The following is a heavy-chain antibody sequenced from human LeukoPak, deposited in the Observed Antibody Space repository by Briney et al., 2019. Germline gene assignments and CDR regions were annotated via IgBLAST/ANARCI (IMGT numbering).Heavy chain of an antibody. V-gene: IGHV3-21*01. J-gene: IGHJ5*02. Sequence: GGSLRLSCAASGFTFSSYSMNWVRQAPGKGLEWVSSISSSSSYIYYADSVKGRFTISGDNAKNSLYLQMNSLRAEDTAVYYCAREGVVPAAIQLRGWFAPWGQGTLVTVS. D-gene: IGHD2-2*02. CDR1: GFTFSSYS. CDR2: ISSSSSYI. CDR3: AREGVVPAAIQLRGWFAP.